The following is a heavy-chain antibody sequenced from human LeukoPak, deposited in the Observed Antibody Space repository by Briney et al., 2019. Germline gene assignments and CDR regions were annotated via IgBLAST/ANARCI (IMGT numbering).Heavy chain of an antibody. CDR1: GYTFTGYY. V-gene: IGHV1-2*02. CDR3: ARGYCSGGSCSDNLDY. J-gene: IGHJ4*02. Sequence: ASVKVSCKASGYTFTGYYMHWVRRAPGQGLEWMGWINPNSGATNYARKFQGRVTMTRDTSISTAYMELSRLRSDDTAVYYCARGYCSGGSCSDNLDYWGQGTLVTVSS. D-gene: IGHD2-15*01. CDR2: INPNSGAT.